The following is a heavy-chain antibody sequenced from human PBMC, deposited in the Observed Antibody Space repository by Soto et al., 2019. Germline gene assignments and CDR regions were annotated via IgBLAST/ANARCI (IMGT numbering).Heavy chain of an antibody. CDR1: GGSFSGYY. D-gene: IGHD1-26*01. Sequence: QVQLQQWGAGLLKPSETLSLTCAVYGGSFSGYYWSWIRQPPGKGLEWIGEINHSGSTNYNPSLKSRVTISVDTSKNQFSLKLSSVTAADTAVYYCARGRDGYIGGAALGYWGQGTLVTVSS. J-gene: IGHJ4*02. CDR3: ARGRDGYIGGAALGY. V-gene: IGHV4-34*01. CDR2: INHSGST.